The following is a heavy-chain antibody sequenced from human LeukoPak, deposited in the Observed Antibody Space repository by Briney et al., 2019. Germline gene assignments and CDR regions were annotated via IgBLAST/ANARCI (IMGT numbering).Heavy chain of an antibody. CDR2: IYYSGST. V-gene: IGHV4-39*01. CDR3: ARHKDYYYSYMDV. Sequence: SETLSLTCTVSGGSISSSSYYWGWIRQPPGKGLEWIGSIYYSGSTYYNPSLTSRVTISVDTSKNQFSLKLSSVTAADTAVYYCARHKDYYYSYMDVWGKGTAVTISS. CDR1: GGSISSSSYY. J-gene: IGHJ6*03.